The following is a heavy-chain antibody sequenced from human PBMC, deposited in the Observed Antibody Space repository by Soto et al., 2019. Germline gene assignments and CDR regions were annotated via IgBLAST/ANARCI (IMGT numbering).Heavy chain of an antibody. CDR1: GFTVSSNY. J-gene: IGHJ6*02. CDR2: IYSGGST. V-gene: IGHV3-53*01. D-gene: IGHD3-9*01. Sequence: PGGSLRLSCAASGFTVSSNYMSWVRQAPGKGLEWVSVIYSGGSTYYADSVKGRFTISRDNSKNTLYLQMNSLRAEDTAVYYCARGGLGYYYYYGMDVWGQGTTVTVS. CDR3: ARGGLGYYYYYGMDV.